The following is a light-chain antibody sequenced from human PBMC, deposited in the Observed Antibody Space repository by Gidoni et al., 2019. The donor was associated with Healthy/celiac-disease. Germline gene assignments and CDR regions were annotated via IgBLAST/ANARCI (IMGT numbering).Light chain of an antibody. CDR3: QQRSNGLT. J-gene: IGKJ4*01. CDR2: AAS. Sequence: EIVLTQSPATLSLSPGERATLSCRASQSVSSYLAWYQQKPGQAPRLLIYAASNRATGIPARFSGSGSGTDFTLTISSLEPEEFAVYYCQQRSNGLTFGGGTKVEIK. V-gene: IGKV3-11*01. CDR1: QSVSSY.